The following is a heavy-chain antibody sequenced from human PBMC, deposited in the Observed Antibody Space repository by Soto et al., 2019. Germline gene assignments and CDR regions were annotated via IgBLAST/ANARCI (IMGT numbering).Heavy chain of an antibody. CDR2: ISGSGGST. V-gene: IGHV3-23*01. CDR3: AKDRLVGASNYNWSDP. CDR1: GFTFSSYA. J-gene: IGHJ5*02. Sequence: LRLSCAASGFTFSSYAMSWVRQAPGKGLEWVSAISGSGGSTYYADSVKGRFTISRDNSKNTLYLQMNSLRAEDTAVYYCAKDRLVGASNYNWSDPWGQGTLVTVSS. D-gene: IGHD1-26*01.